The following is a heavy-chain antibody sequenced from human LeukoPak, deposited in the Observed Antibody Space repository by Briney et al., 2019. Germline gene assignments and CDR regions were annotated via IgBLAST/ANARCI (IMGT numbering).Heavy chain of an antibody. V-gene: IGHV4-39*01. D-gene: IGHD3-22*01. Sequence: SETLSLTCTVSGGSISSSSYCWGWIRQPPGKGLEWIGSIYYSGSTYYNPSLKSRVTISVDTSKNQFSLKLSSVTAADTAVYYCAGSPGGYYDSSNGCDYWGQGTLVTVSS. J-gene: IGHJ4*02. CDR1: GGSISSSSYC. CDR3: AGSPGGYYDSSNGCDY. CDR2: IYYSGST.